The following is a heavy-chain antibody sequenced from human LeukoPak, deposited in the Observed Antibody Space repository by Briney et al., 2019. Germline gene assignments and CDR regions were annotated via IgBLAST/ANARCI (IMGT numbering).Heavy chain of an antibody. CDR2: IYSGGST. CDR3: ARDYGSGSGPYYYYGMDV. Sequence: TGGSLRLSCAASGFTVSSNYMSWVRQAPGKGLEWVSAIYSGGSTYYADSVKGRLTISRDNSKNTMYLQMNRLRAEDTAVYYCARDYGSGSGPYYYYGMDVWGQGTTVTVSS. D-gene: IGHD3-10*01. J-gene: IGHJ6*02. CDR1: GFTVSSNY. V-gene: IGHV3-66*01.